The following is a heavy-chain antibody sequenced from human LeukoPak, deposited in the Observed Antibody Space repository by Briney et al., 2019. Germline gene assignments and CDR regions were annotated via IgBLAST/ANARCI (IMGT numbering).Heavy chain of an antibody. J-gene: IGHJ4*02. D-gene: IGHD3-10*01. Sequence: PGVSLRLSCAASGLTFRNYAMSWVRQAPGKGLEWVSLISGSGGSTDYADSVKGRFTISRDTSKNTLYLQVNSLRAEDTAVYYCAKGGGVISYYFDYWGQGTLVTVSS. CDR3: AKGGGVISYYFDY. V-gene: IGHV3-23*01. CDR2: ISGSGGST. CDR1: GLTFRNYA.